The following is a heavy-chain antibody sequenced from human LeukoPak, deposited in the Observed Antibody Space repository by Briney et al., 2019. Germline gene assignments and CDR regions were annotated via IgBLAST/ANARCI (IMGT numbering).Heavy chain of an antibody. CDR2: IYYTGIT. J-gene: IGHJ5*02. Sequence: SETLSLTCTISGGSLSSTTYYWGWIRQPPGKGLEWIGTIYYTGITSYNPSLESRVTMSVDTSKNQFSLNLNSVTAADTAVYYCARHVDNYGYPNWFDPWGQGTLVTVSS. V-gene: IGHV4-39*01. CDR3: ARHVDNYGYPNWFDP. D-gene: IGHD5-18*01. CDR1: GGSLSSTTYY.